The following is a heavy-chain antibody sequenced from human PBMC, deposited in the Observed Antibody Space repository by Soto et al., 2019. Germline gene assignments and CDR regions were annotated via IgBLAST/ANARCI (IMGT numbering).Heavy chain of an antibody. CDR1: GGSIGGSNYF. D-gene: IGHD3-10*01. J-gene: IGHJ6*02. Sequence: SETLSLTCTVSGGSIGGSNYFWGWIRQSPGTAREWLGTIYSSGSTYYNPSLKSRITMSLDTSKNQCSLNLGSVTAADTAVYSCTRRRFGVRGVTTIDVWGPRTTVTVSS. V-gene: IGHV4-39*01. CDR3: TRRRFGVRGVTTIDV. CDR2: IYSSGST.